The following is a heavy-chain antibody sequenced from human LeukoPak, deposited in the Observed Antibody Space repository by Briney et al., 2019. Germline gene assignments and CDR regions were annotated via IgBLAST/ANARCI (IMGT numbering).Heavy chain of an antibody. Sequence: GGSLRLSCAASGFTFSSYWMHWVRQASGKGLVWVSRINSDGSSTSYADSVKGRFTISRDNAKNTLYLQMNSLRAEDTAVYYCARVSPGELLYDYWGQGTLVTVSS. CDR1: GFTFSSYW. J-gene: IGHJ4*02. V-gene: IGHV3-74*01. CDR2: INSDGSST. CDR3: ARVSPGELLYDY. D-gene: IGHD3-10*01.